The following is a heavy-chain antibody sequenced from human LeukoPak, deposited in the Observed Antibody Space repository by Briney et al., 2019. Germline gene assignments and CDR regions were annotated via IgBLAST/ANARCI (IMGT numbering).Heavy chain of an antibody. CDR3: ARPPGIAAAWFDP. Sequence: KSSETLSLTCTVSGGSISSSTYYWGWLRQPPGKGLEWIGSIYYSGSTYYNPSLKSRVTISVDTSKDQFSLKLTSVTAADTAVYYCARPPGIAAAWFDPWGQGTLVTVSS. D-gene: IGHD6-13*01. CDR1: GGSISSSTYY. CDR2: IYYSGST. V-gene: IGHV4-39*01. J-gene: IGHJ5*02.